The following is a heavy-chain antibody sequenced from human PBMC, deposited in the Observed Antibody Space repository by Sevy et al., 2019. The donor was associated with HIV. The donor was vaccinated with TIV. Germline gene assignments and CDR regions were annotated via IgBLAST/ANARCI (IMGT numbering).Heavy chain of an antibody. Sequence: SETLSLTCTVSGGSISSYYCSWIRQPPGKGLEWIGYINYSGSTNYNPSLKSRVTISIDTYKNQFSLKLTSVTAADTAVFYCARDPITVAPYFNYWSQGTLVTLSS. CDR1: GGSISSYY. CDR3: ARDPITVAPYFNY. J-gene: IGHJ4*02. V-gene: IGHV4-59*01. CDR2: INYSGST. D-gene: IGHD6-19*01.